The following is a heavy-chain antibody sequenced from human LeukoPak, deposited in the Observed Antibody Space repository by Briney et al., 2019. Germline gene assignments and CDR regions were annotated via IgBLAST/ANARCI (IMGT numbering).Heavy chain of an antibody. D-gene: IGHD2-8*01. CDR1: GFTFSSYG. CDR2: ISYDGSNK. Sequence: PGRSLRLSCAASGFTFSSYGMHWVRQAPGKGLEWVAVISYDGSNKYYADSVKGRFTISRGNSKNTLYLQMNSLRAEDTAVHYCAKDLMVTHYYYGMDVWGQGTTVTVSS. V-gene: IGHV3-30*18. CDR3: AKDLMVTHYYYGMDV. J-gene: IGHJ6*02.